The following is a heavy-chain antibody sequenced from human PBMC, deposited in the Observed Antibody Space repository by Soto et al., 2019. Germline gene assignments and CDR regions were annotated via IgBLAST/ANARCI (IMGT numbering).Heavy chain of an antibody. CDR3: VTGQYCDY. V-gene: IGHV3-15*01. Sequence: PGCSLRLSCIGSGFTFSNAWINWVRQAPGKGLEWVGRIKSKPDGGTTDYAAPVKGRFTISRDDSRNSVYLQMNSLKTEDTALYYCVTGQYCDYWGQGTLVTVSS. CDR2: IKSKPDGGTT. J-gene: IGHJ4*02. CDR1: GFTFSNAW.